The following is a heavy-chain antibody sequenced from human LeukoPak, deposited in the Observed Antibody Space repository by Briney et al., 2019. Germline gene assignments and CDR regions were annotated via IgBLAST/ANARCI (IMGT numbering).Heavy chain of an antibody. V-gene: IGHV3-21*01. CDR1: GFTFSSYS. CDR2: ISSSSSYI. CDR3: ASGWDSSSWYY. J-gene: IGHJ4*02. D-gene: IGHD6-13*01. Sequence: GGSLRLSCAASGFTFSSYSMNWVRQAPGKGLEWVSSISSSSSYIYYADLVKGRFTISRDNAKNSLYLQMNSLRAEDTAVYYCASGWDSSSWYYWGQGTLVTVSS.